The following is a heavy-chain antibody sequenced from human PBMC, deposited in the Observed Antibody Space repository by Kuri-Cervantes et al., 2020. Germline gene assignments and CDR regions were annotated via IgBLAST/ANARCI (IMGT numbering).Heavy chain of an antibody. J-gene: IGHJ4*02. CDR3: ARVVCSSWDFDY. CDR1: GYTFTSYG. D-gene: IGHD2-2*01. V-gene: IGHV1-18*01. Sequence: AAVKDSCKASGYTFTSYGLNGVRQAPGQGPEWMGWISGYNGNTNYAQKFQGRVTMTRDTSANTLYMELSRLRSDDTDIYYCARVVCSSWDFDYWGQGTLVTVSS. CDR2: ISGYNGNT.